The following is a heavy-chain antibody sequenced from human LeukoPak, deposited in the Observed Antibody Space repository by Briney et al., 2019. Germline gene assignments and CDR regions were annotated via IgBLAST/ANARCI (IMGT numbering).Heavy chain of an antibody. J-gene: IGHJ4*02. CDR3: ARGVEPLAANTLAY. Sequence: GGSLRLSCAASGVTLITNDMSGGRQAPEEGGGRVSVLYSDGETKYTESMQCRVTISREKSKNTLYLEMNRLSPDDTAVYYCARGVEPLAANTLAYWGQGTLVTVSS. D-gene: IGHD1-14*01. CDR1: GVTLITND. CDR2: LYSDGET. V-gene: IGHV3-53*01.